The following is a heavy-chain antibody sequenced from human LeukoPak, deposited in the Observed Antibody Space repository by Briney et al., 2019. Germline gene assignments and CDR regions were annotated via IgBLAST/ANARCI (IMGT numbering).Heavy chain of an antibody. CDR2: IWYDGSNK. J-gene: IGHJ4*02. CDR3: ARDGGAYFDY. Sequence: GGSLRLSCAASGFTFSSYGMHWVRQAPGKGREGVAVIWYDGSNKYYADSVKGRFTISRDNSKNVLYLQMNSLRAEDTAVYYCARDGGAYFDYWGQGTLVTVSS. CDR1: GFTFSSYG. D-gene: IGHD3-16*01. V-gene: IGHV3-33*01.